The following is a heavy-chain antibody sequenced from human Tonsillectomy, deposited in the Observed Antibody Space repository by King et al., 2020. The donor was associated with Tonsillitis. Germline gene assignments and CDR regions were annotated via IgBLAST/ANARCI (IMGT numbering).Heavy chain of an antibody. CDR2: VYTSGST. CDR3: ARVNSGSYSWVNWFDP. J-gene: IGHJ5*02. CDR1: GGSISSDY. V-gene: IGHV4-4*07. Sequence: QLQESGPGLVKPSETLSLTCTVSGGSISSDYWSWIRQPAGKGLEWIGRVYTSGSTNYNPSLKSRVTMSVETSKNQFSLKLSSVTAADTAVYYCARVNSGSYSWVNWFDPWGQGTLVTVSS. D-gene: IGHD1-26*01.